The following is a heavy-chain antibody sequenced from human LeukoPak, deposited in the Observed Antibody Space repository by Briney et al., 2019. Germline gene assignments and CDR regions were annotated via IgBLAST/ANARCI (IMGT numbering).Heavy chain of an antibody. D-gene: IGHD6-19*01. CDR2: ISGDGGST. Sequence: GGSLRLSCAASGFTVSSNYMSWVRQAPGKGLEWVSLISGDGGSTYYADSVKGRFTISRDNSKNSLYLQMNSLRTEDTALYYCAKDTAVAGIVYWFDPWGQGTLVTVSS. CDR1: GFTVSSNY. J-gene: IGHJ5*02. V-gene: IGHV3-43*02. CDR3: AKDTAVAGIVYWFDP.